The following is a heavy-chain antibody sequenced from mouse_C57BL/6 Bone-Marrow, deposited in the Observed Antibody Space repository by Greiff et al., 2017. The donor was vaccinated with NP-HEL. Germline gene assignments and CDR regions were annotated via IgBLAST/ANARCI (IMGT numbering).Heavy chain of an antibody. D-gene: IGHD2-4*01. CDR1: GFTFSSYG. Sequence: EVQGVESGGDLVKPGGSLKLSCAASGFTFSSYGMSWVRQTPDKRLEWVATISSGGSYTYYPDSVKGRFTISRDNAKNTLYLQMSSLKSEDTAMYYCARHEGLRRAYWGQGTLVTVSA. J-gene: IGHJ3*01. V-gene: IGHV5-6*01. CDR3: ARHEGLRRAY. CDR2: ISSGGSYT.